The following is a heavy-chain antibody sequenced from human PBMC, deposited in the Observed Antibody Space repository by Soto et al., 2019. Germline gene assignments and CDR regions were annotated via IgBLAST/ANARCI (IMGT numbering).Heavy chain of an antibody. CDR1: GLNFDDFA. Sequence: PGGSLRLSCVGTGLNFDDFAMHWVRQAPGKGLKWVSGITWNSRVLAYADSVKGRFTISRDNARNSLYLQMDSLRDEDTALYYCAKGRYDFWSPYYFDSWGQGTLVTVSS. D-gene: IGHD3-3*01. CDR3: AKGRYDFWSPYYFDS. CDR2: ITWNSRVL. V-gene: IGHV3-9*01. J-gene: IGHJ4*02.